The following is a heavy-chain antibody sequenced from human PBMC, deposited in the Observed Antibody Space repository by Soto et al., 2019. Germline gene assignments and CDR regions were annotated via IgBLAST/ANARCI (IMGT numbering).Heavy chain of an antibody. CDR1: GFTFNDYS. CDR3: VRAGHVFDVHYYGMDL. V-gene: IGHV3-21*01. D-gene: IGHD3-10*01. Sequence: GGSLRLSCEASGFTFNDYSMDWVRQAPEKGLEWVSSISSSGTYIYYADSVKGRFAISRDNANNVMYLQMDTLRAEDTAVYYCVRAGHVFDVHYYGMDLWGQGTTVTVSS. J-gene: IGHJ6*02. CDR2: ISSSGTYI.